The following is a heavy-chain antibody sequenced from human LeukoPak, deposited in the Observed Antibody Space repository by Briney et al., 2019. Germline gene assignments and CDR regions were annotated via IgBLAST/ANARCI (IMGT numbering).Heavy chain of an antibody. V-gene: IGHV1-2*02. CDR2: INPNSGGT. CDR3: ARGDSPYDFWSGYYSYYYYMDV. D-gene: IGHD3-3*01. CDR1: GYTFTGYY. J-gene: IGHJ6*03. Sequence: ASVKVSCKASGYTFTGYYMHWVRQAPGQGREWMGWINPNSGGTNYAQKFQGRVTMTRDTSISTAYMELSRLRSDDTAVYYCARGDSPYDFWSGYYSYYYYMDVWGKGTTVTVSS.